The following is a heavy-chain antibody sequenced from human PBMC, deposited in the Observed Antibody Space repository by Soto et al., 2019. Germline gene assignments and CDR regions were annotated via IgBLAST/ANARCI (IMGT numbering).Heavy chain of an antibody. CDR1: GGSISSSSYY. CDR2: IYYSGST. D-gene: IGHD1-1*01. CDR3: ASSLQYWSDDSYYYMDV. J-gene: IGHJ6*03. V-gene: IGHV4-39*01. Sequence: PSEALSLTCTVSGGSISSSSYYWGWIRQPPGKGLEWIGSIYYSGSTYYNPSLKSRVTISVDTSKNQFSLKLSSVTAADTAVYYCASSLQYWSDDSYYYMDVWGKGTKVTVSS.